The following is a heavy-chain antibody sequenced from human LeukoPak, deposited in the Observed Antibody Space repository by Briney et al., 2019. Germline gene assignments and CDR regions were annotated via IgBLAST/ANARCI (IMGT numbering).Heavy chain of an antibody. V-gene: IGHV5-51*01. D-gene: IGHD3-10*01. CDR3: ARLSYYYASDPGAFDI. CDR1: GYXFTSNW. Sequence: GESLKISCKGSGYXFTSNWISWVRQMPGKGLEWMGIIYPGDSDTRYSPSFQGQVTISADKSISSACLQWSSLKASDTAMYYCARLSYYYASDPGAFDIWGQGTMVTVSS. CDR2: IYPGDSDT. J-gene: IGHJ3*02.